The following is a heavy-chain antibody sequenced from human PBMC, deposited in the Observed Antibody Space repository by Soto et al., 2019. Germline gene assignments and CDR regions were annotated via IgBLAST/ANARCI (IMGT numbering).Heavy chain of an antibody. J-gene: IGHJ6*02. Sequence: GASVKVSCKASGGTFSSYAISWVRQAPGQGLEWMGGIIPIFGTANYAQKFQGRVTITADESTSTAYMELSSLRSEDTAVYYCARDLLYYYGSGSLVTRDYYYGMDVWGQGTTVTVSS. CDR1: GGTFSSYA. D-gene: IGHD3-10*01. CDR2: IIPIFGTA. V-gene: IGHV1-69*13. CDR3: ARDLLYYYGSGSLVTRDYYYGMDV.